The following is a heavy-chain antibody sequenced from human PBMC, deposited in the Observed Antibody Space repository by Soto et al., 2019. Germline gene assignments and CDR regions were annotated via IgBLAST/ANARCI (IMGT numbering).Heavy chain of an antibody. Sequence: QLQLQESGPGLVKPSETLSLTCTVSGGSLSSSSYYWGWIRQPPGKGLEWIGSIYYSGSTYYNPSLKSRFTISVDTSKNQFSLKLSSVTAADTAVYYCARQSNWNHAYFDYWGQGTLVTVSS. J-gene: IGHJ4*02. CDR3: ARQSNWNHAYFDY. CDR2: IYYSGST. CDR1: GGSLSSSSYY. V-gene: IGHV4-39*01. D-gene: IGHD1-1*01.